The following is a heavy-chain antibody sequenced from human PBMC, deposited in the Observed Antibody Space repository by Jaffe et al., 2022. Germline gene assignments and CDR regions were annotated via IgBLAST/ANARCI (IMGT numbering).Heavy chain of an antibody. V-gene: IGHV1-69*02. D-gene: IGHD3-10*01. CDR3: ARGSPRGHYYGSGSTMDY. J-gene: IGHJ4*02. Sequence: QVQLVQSGAEVKKPGSSVKVSCKASGGTFSSYTISWVRQAPGQGLEWMGRIIPILGIANYAQKFQGRVTITADKSTSTAYMELSSLRSEDTAVYYCARGSPRGHYYGSGSTMDYWGQGTLVTVSS. CDR1: GGTFSSYT. CDR2: IIPILGIA.